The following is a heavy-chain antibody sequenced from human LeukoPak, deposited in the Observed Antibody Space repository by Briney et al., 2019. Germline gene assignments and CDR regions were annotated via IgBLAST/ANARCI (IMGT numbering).Heavy chain of an antibody. CDR1: GDSVSSNSAA. J-gene: IGHJ3*02. CDR3: ARDRDDYYDRKTFGISRGAFDI. Sequence: SQTLSLTCAISGDSVSSNSAAWNWIRQSPSRGLEWLGRTYYRSKWYNDYAVSVKSRITINPDTSKNQFSLQLNSVTPEDTAVYYCARDRDDYYDRKTFGISRGAFDIWGQGTMVTVSS. V-gene: IGHV6-1*01. D-gene: IGHD3-22*01. CDR2: TYYRSKWYN.